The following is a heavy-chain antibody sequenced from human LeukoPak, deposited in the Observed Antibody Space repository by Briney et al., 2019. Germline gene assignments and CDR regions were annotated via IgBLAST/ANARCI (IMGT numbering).Heavy chain of an antibody. CDR3: ARHGYTASHYFLDF. J-gene: IGHJ4*02. CDR1: SGSINSYY. D-gene: IGHD3-16*01. V-gene: IGHV4-4*07. Sequence: SETLSLTCTVSSGSINSYYWGWVRQPAGRGLEWVGRIYTTGKTDYNPSLKSRLTMSVDTSKRQFSLNLRSVTAADTAIYYCARHGYTASHYFLDFWSQGTLVTVSS. CDR2: IYTTGKT.